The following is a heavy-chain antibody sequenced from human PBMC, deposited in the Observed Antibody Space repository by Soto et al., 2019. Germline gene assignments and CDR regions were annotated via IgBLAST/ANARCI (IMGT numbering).Heavy chain of an antibody. V-gene: IGHV4-34*01. J-gene: IGHJ4*02. D-gene: IGHD2-15*01. CDR1: GGSFSGYY. CDR3: ARGHLGITTTGTWYDFDY. CDR2: INHSGST. Sequence: LVPMSLTCAVDGGSFSGYYWSWIRQPPGKGLERIGEINHSGSTNYNPSLKSRVTISVDTSKNQFSLKLSSVTAADTAVYYCARGHLGITTTGTWYDFDYWGQGTLVTVSS.